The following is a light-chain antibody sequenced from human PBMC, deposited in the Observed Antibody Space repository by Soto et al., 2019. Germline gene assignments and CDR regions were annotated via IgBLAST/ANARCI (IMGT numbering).Light chain of an antibody. CDR1: QSVSNNY. V-gene: IGKV3-20*01. CDR3: QQYGSSGT. Sequence: MVLRPVAGTLCLSPGERAPLSFRASQSVSNNYLAWYQQKPGQAPRLLIYGASNRATGIPDRFSGSGSGTDFTLTISRLEPEDFAVYYCQQYGSSGTFGQGTKVDIK. CDR2: GAS. J-gene: IGKJ1*01.